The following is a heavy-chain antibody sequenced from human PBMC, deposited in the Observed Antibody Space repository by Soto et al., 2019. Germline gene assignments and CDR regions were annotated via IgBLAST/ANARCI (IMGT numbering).Heavy chain of an antibody. Sequence: QVQLVESGGGVVQPGRSLRLSCAASGFTFSSYGMHWVRQAPGKGLEWVAVIWYDGSNKYYADSVKGRFTISRDNSKNTLYLQMNSLRAEDTAVYYCARDHDGDFSYFDYWGQGTLVTVSS. CDR1: GFTFSSYG. J-gene: IGHJ4*02. CDR2: IWYDGSNK. V-gene: IGHV3-33*01. D-gene: IGHD4-17*01. CDR3: ARDHDGDFSYFDY.